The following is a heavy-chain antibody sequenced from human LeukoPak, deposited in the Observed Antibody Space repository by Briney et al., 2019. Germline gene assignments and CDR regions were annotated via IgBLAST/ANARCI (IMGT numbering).Heavy chain of an antibody. V-gene: IGHV4-61*02. CDR1: GDSISSGSYY. J-gene: IGHJ4*02. CDR3: ARNSCSGGSCYDNRGYFDY. Sequence: SETLSLTCTVSGDSISSGSYYWSWIRQPAGKGLEWIGRIYTSGSTNYNPSLKSRVTISDTSKNQFSLKLSSVTAADTAVYFCARNSCSGGSCYDNRGYFDYWGQGTLVTVSS. D-gene: IGHD2-15*01. CDR2: IYTSGST.